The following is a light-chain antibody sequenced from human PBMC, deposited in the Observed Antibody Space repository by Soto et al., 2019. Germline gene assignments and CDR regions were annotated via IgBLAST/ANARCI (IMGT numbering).Light chain of an antibody. Sequence: HSALTQPASVSGSPGQSITISCTGATSDVGGYNYVSWYQHHPGEALKLIIYNVNDRPSGVSDRFSASKSGNTASLTISGLQAEDEGDYYCSSYTSSITQVLFGGGTKLTVL. J-gene: IGLJ2*01. CDR3: SSYTSSITQVL. CDR2: NVN. CDR1: TSDVGGYNY. V-gene: IGLV2-14*03.